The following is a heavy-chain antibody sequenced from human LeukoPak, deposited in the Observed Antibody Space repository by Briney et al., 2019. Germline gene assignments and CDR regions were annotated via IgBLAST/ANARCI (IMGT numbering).Heavy chain of an antibody. Sequence: KPGGSLRLSCAASGFTFSDYYMSWIRQAPGKGLEWVSYISSSGSTIYYADSVKGRFTISRDNSKNTLYLQMNSLRAEDTAVYYCAKEVTIFGVVHYFDYWGQGTLVTVSS. CDR2: ISSSGSTI. J-gene: IGHJ4*02. D-gene: IGHD3-3*01. CDR1: GFTFSDYY. CDR3: AKEVTIFGVVHYFDY. V-gene: IGHV3-11*01.